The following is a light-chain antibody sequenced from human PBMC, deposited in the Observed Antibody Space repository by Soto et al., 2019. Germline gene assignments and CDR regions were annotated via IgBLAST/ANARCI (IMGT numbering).Light chain of an antibody. CDR1: RNINTY. Sequence: DIQMAQSPSSLSASVGDTITITCRASRNINTYLNWYQQRPGKAPKLLIFGASSLQSGVPSRFSGSGSRTDFVLTISSLQPEDSATYYCQQGNSLPITFGQGTRLEIK. CDR3: QQGNSLPIT. V-gene: IGKV1-39*01. CDR2: GAS. J-gene: IGKJ5*01.